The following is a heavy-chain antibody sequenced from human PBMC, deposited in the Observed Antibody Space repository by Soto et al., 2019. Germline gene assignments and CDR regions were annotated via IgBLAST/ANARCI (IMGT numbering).Heavy chain of an antibody. V-gene: IGHV3-30*03. CDR1: GFTFSSYG. CDR2: ISYDGSNK. J-gene: IGHJ5*02. CDR3: XXXXXXXXXNWFDP. Sequence: QVQLVESGGGVVQPGRSLRLSCAASGFTFSSYGMHWVRQAPGKGLXWVAAISYDGSNKYYADSVKGRFTISRDNSXNXXXXXXXXXXXXXXXXXXXXXXXXXXXXNWFDPWGQGTLVTVSS.